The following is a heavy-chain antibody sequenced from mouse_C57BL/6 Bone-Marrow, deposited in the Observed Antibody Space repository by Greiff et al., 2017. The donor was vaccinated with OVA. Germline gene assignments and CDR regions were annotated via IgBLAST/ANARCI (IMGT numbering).Heavy chain of an antibody. J-gene: IGHJ3*01. D-gene: IGHD1-1*01. V-gene: IGHV2-6-1*01. CDR2: IWSDGST. CDR3: ARHEDYGSSYAWFAY. Sequence: QVQLKESGPGLVAPSQSLSITCTVSGFSLTSYGVHWVRQPPGKGLEWLVVIWSDGSTTYNSALKSRLSISKDNSKSQVFLKMNSLQTDDTAMYYCARHEDYGSSYAWFAYWGQGTLVTVSA. CDR1: GFSLTSYG.